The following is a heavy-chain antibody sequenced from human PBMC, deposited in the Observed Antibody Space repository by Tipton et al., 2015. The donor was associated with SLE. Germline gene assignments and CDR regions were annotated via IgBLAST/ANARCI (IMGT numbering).Heavy chain of an antibody. CDR1: GGSISSYY. CDR2: ISYSGST. D-gene: IGHD4-17*01. Sequence: TLSLTCTVSGGSISSYYWRWIRQPPGKGLEWIGYISYSGSTNYNPSLKSRVNISVDASKNQFSLKLSSVTAADTAVYYCARGGGDDYGDYAFDYWGQGTLVTVSS. J-gene: IGHJ4*02. CDR3: ARGGGDDYGDYAFDY. V-gene: IGHV4-59*08.